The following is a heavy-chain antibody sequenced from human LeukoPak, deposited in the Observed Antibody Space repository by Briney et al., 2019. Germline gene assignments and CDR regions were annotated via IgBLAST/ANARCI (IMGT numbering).Heavy chain of an antibody. CDR2: IIPILGIA. CDR3: ARDQSTGYSSSWVFDY. CDR1: GGTFSSYA. D-gene: IGHD6-13*01. J-gene: IGHJ4*02. V-gene: IGHV1-69*04. Sequence: SVKVSCKASGGTFSSYAISWVRQAPGQGLEWMGRIIPILGIANYAQKFQGRVTMTRDTSTSTVYMELSSLRSEDTAVYYCARDQSTGYSSSWVFDYWGQGTLVTVSS.